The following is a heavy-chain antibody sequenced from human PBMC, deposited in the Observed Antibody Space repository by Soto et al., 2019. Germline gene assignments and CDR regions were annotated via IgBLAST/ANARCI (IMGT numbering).Heavy chain of an antibody. CDR1: GFTFSSYA. CDR2: ISSNGGST. J-gene: IGHJ4*02. Sequence: EVQLVESGGGLVQPGGSLRLSCAASGFTFSSYAMHWVRQAPGKGLEYVSAISSNGGSTYYANSVKGRFTISRDNSKNTLYLQMDSLRAEDMAVYYCARRYCSGGSCYWGYWGQGTLVTVSS. D-gene: IGHD2-15*01. CDR3: ARRYCSGGSCYWGY. V-gene: IGHV3-64*01.